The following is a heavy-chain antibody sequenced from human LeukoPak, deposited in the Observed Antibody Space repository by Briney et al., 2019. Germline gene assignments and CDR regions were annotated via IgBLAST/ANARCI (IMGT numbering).Heavy chain of an antibody. V-gene: IGHV3-30-3*01. Sequence: GGSLRLSCAASGFTFSSYAMHWVRQAPGKGLEWVAVISYDGSNKYYADSVKGRFTISRDNSKNTLYLQMNSLRAEDTAVYYCARGGDCGGILAHYWGQGTLVTVSS. D-gene: IGHD4-23*01. CDR1: GFTFSSYA. J-gene: IGHJ4*02. CDR3: ARGGDCGGILAHY. CDR2: ISYDGSNK.